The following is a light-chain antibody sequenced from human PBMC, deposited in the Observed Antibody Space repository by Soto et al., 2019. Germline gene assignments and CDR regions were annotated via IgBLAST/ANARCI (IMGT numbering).Light chain of an antibody. CDR1: SSNIGNNY. CDR3: GTWDSSLSAGYV. J-gene: IGLJ1*01. CDR2: DNN. V-gene: IGLV1-51*01. Sequence: QSVLTQPPSVSAAPGQTVTISCSGSSSNIGNNYVSWYRQLPGTAPKLLIYDNNKRPSGIPDRFSGSKSGTSATLGITGLQTGDEADYYCGTWDSSLSAGYVFGTGTKVTVL.